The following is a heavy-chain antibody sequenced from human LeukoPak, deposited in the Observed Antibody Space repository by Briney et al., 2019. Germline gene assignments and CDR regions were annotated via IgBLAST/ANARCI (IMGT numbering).Heavy chain of an antibody. J-gene: IGHJ4*02. CDR1: GYTFTTYA. Sequence: ASVKVSCKASGYTFTTYAMNWVRQATGQGHEWMGWINTNTGNPTYAQGFTGRFVFSLDTSVSTAYLQISSLKAEDTAVYYCARVSRYGGNPIGFDYWGQGTQVTVSS. D-gene: IGHD4-23*01. CDR3: ARVSRYGGNPIGFDY. V-gene: IGHV7-4-1*02. CDR2: INTNTGNP.